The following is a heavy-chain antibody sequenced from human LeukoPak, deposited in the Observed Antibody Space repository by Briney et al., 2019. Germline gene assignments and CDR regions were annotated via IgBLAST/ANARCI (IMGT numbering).Heavy chain of an antibody. CDR2: IWYDGSNT. Sequence: GGSLRLSCEASGFIFSSYGMHWVRQAPGKGLEWVAFIWYDGSNTYYADSVKGRFTISRDNAKNSLYLQMNSLRAEDTAVYYCARGTYSYDYWGQGTLVTVSS. J-gene: IGHJ4*02. V-gene: IGHV3-33*01. CDR3: ARGTYSYDY. D-gene: IGHD5-18*01. CDR1: GFIFSSYG.